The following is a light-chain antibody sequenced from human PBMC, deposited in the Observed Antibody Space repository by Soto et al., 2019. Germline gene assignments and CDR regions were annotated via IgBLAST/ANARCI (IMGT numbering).Light chain of an antibody. J-gene: IGKJ1*01. CDR2: DAS. Sequence: DIQMTQSPSTLSASVRDRVTITCRASQSISNRLAWYQQKPGKAPKVLIYDASARPTGIPARFSGSGSGTDFTLTIISLQSEDFAVYYCQQYDNWPETFGQGTKVDIK. CDR3: QQYDNWPET. CDR1: QSISNR. V-gene: IGKV1-5*01.